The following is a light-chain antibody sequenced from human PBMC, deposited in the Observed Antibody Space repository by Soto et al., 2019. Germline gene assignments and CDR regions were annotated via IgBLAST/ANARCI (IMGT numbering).Light chain of an antibody. V-gene: IGKV1-5*03. J-gene: IGKJ1*01. Sequence: DIQMTQSPSTLSASVGDRVTITCRASQRIGSWLAWYQQKPGKAPNLLIYKASSLESGVPSRFSGSGSGTEFTVTISSLQPEDFATYYCQQFKSYPWTFGQGTKVEIK. CDR2: KAS. CDR3: QQFKSYPWT. CDR1: QRIGSW.